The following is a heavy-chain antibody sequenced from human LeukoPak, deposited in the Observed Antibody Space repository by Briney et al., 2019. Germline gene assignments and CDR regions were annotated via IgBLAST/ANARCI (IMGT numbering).Heavy chain of an antibody. D-gene: IGHD6-19*01. Sequence: SETLCLTCTVSGGSISSYYWSCVRQPPGKGLEWIGYIYYSGSTNYNPPLTSRVTLSVDTPKNQSSLTLSSVTAAHTAVYYCARSQGWYYFDYWGQGPLVPVPS. J-gene: IGHJ4*02. CDR3: ARSQGWYYFDY. CDR2: IYYSGST. CDR1: GGSISSYY. V-gene: IGHV4-59*12.